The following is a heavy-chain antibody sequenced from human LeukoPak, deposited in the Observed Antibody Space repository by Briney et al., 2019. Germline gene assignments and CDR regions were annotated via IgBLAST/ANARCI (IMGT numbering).Heavy chain of an antibody. J-gene: IGHJ6*03. CDR3: ARTTEGYCRGVSCYYYYYYMDV. Sequence: PSETLFLTCTVSGGSISNYYWSWIRQPPGKELEWIGYIYYSGSTNYNPSLKSRVTISVDTSKNQFSLKLSSVTAADTAVYYCARTTEGYCRGVSCYYYYYYMDVWGKGTTVTVSS. V-gene: IGHV4-59*01. CDR2: IYYSGST. CDR1: GGSISNYY. D-gene: IGHD2-15*01.